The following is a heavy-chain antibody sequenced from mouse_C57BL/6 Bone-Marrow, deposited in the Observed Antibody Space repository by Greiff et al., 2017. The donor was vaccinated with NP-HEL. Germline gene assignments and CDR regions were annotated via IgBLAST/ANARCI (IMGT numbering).Heavy chain of an antibody. Sequence: EVKLVESGGGLVKPGGSLKLSCAASGFTFSSYAMSWVRQTPEKRLEWVATISDGGSYTYYPDNVKGRCTISRDNAKNNLYLQMSHLKSEDTAMYYCARVGIWYFDVWGTGTTVTVSS. CDR2: ISDGGSYT. CDR3: ARVGIWYFDV. J-gene: IGHJ1*03. V-gene: IGHV5-4*03. CDR1: GFTFSSYA.